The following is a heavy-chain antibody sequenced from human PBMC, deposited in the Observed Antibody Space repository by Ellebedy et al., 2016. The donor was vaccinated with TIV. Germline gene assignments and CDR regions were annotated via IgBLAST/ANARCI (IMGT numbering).Heavy chain of an antibody. V-gene: IGHV1-46*01. CDR3: ARDSRQWLEQYYYDY. Sequence: AASVKVSCKASGYTFTSHYIHWTRQAPGHGLEWMGLINPAGGPTYYAQNFQGRVTMTRDTSTSTVYMELNSLRSEDTAVYYCARDSRQWLEQYYYDYWGQGTLVIVSS. CDR1: GYTFTSHY. D-gene: IGHD6-19*01. J-gene: IGHJ4*02. CDR2: INPAGGPT.